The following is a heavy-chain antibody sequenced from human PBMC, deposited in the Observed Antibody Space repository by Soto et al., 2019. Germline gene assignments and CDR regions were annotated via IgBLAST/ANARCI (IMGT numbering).Heavy chain of an antibody. CDR1: GGSFSGYY. D-gene: IGHD3-10*01. J-gene: IGHJ6*02. V-gene: IGHV4-34*01. CDR2: INHSGST. CDR3: ARSRITMVRGVIITGKKHYYGMDV. Sequence: PSETLSLTCAVYGGSFSGYYWSWIRQPPGKGLEWIGEINHSGSTNYNPSLKSRVTISVDTSKNQFSLKLSSVTAADTAVYYCARSRITMVRGVIITGKKHYYGMDVWGQGTTVTVS.